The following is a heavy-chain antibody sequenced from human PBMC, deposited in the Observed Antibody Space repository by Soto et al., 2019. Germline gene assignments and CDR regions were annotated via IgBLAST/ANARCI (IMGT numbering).Heavy chain of an antibody. V-gene: IGHV3-23*01. CDR2: LSGSGTST. D-gene: IGHD6-19*01. CDR3: AKATTNGGWFNPFDS. Sequence: GGSLRLSCAASGFTFSSYAMSWVRQAPGKGLEWVSGLSGSGTSTYYADSVKGRFTISRDNSRDTLFLQMNSLTADDTAVYYCAKATTNGGWFNPFDSWGQGALVTVSS. CDR1: GFTFSSYA. J-gene: IGHJ4*02.